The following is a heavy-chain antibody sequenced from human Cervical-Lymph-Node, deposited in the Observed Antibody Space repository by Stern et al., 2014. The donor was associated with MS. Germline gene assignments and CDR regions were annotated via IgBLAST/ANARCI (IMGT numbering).Heavy chain of an antibody. CDR2: INARAATT. V-gene: IGHV1-46*01. CDR3: VREGESLKNFDY. Sequence: VPLVESGAELKQPGASVTLFCKASGNIVTRYYMHWVRQAPGNGLEWMALINARAATTDYAQRLRDRITMTRDTSTSTVYLELGSLRSEGTAVYYCVREGESLKNFDYWGQGTLLTVSS. CDR1: GNIVTRYY. J-gene: IGHJ4*02.